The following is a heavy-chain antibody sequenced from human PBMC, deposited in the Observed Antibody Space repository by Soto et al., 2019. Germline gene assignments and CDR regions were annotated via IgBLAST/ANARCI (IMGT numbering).Heavy chain of an antibody. CDR3: ARAGAAAGTSHFYYGMDV. CDR1: GFTFSSYA. J-gene: IGHJ6*02. D-gene: IGHD6-13*01. Sequence: QVQLVESGGGVVQPGRSLRLSCAASGFTFSSYAMHWVRQAPGKGLEWVAVISYDGSNKYYADSVKGRFTISRDNSKNTLYLQMTSLRAEDTAVYYCARAGAAAGTSHFYYGMDVWGQGTTVTVSS. CDR2: ISYDGSNK. V-gene: IGHV3-30-3*01.